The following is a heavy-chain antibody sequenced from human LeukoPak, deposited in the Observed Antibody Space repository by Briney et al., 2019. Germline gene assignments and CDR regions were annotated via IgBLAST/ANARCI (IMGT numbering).Heavy chain of an antibody. CDR1: GGSFSGYY. D-gene: IGHD3-16*01. V-gene: IGHV4-34*01. CDR3: AREVGGASLYFDY. Sequence: SETLSLTCAVYGGSFSGYYWSWIRQPPGKGLEWIGEINHSGSTNYNPSLKSRVTISVDTSKNQFSLKLSSVTAADTAVYYCAREVGGASLYFDYWGQGTLVTVSS. CDR2: INHSGST. J-gene: IGHJ4*02.